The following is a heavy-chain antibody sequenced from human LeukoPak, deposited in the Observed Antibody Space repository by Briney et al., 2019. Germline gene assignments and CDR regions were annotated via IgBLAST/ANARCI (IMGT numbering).Heavy chain of an antibody. Sequence: SETLSLTCTVSGGSISSYYWSWIRQPPGKGLEWIGYIYYSGSTNYNPSLKSRVTISVDTSKNQFSLKLSSVTAADTAVYYCARDQNSGYYDFWSGSYGTDVWGQGTTVTVSS. V-gene: IGHV4-59*01. D-gene: IGHD3-3*01. J-gene: IGHJ6*02. CDR3: ARDQNSGYYDFWSGSYGTDV. CDR1: GGSISSYY. CDR2: IYYSGST.